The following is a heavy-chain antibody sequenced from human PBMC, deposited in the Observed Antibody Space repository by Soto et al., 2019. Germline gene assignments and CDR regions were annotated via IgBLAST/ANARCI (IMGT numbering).Heavy chain of an antibody. J-gene: IGHJ6*02. Sequence: ASVQVSCKASGYTFTSYAMNWVRQAPGQGLEWMGWINTNTGNPTHAQGFTGRFVFSLDTSVSTAYLQICSLKAEDTAVYYCARDLGPTVTYTALYYYYYGMDVWGQGTTVTVSS. CDR3: ARDLGPTVTYTALYYYYYGMDV. V-gene: IGHV7-4-1*01. CDR2: INTNTGNP. D-gene: IGHD4-4*01. CDR1: GYTFTSYA.